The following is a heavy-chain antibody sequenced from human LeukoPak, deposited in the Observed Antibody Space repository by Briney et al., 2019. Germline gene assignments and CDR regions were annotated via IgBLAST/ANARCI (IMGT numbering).Heavy chain of an antibody. Sequence: GGSLRLSCAASGFTFSDHYMDWVRQAPGKGLEWVGRSRNKANRYTTEYAASVQGRFTISRDDSKNSLYLQMNNLKTEDTAVYYCARNYYMGVWGKGTTVTVSS. J-gene: IGHJ6*03. CDR3: ARNYYMGV. CDR1: GFTFSDHY. CDR2: SRNKANRYTT. V-gene: IGHV3-72*01.